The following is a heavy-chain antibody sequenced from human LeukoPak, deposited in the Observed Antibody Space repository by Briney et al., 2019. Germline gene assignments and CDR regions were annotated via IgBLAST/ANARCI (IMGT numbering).Heavy chain of an antibody. CDR2: IYYSGGNT. CDR1: GFSFSTHA. CDR3: AKDQGQAVVPRRFDY. J-gene: IGHJ4*02. Sequence: PGGSLRLSCAASGFSFSTHAMSWVRQAPGKRLEWVSTIYYSGGNTYSADSVKGRFTISRDNAKNTLYLQMNSLRAEDTAVYYCAKDQGQAVVPRRFDYWGQGTLVTVSS. D-gene: IGHD2-15*01. V-gene: IGHV3-23*01.